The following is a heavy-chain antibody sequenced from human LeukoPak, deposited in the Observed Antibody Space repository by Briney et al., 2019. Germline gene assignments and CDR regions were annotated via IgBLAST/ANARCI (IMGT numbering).Heavy chain of an antibody. CDR3: ARAGSYCLEY. Sequence: PSETLSLTCAVSGISISSGNWWSWVRQSPGKGLEWIGEIYHTGSTNYDPSLKSRVAISIDKSKNEFSLTLSFVTAADTAVYYCARAGSYCLEYWGQGTLVTVSS. CDR1: GISISSGNW. D-gene: IGHD1-26*01. V-gene: IGHV4-4*02. CDR2: IYHTGST. J-gene: IGHJ4*02.